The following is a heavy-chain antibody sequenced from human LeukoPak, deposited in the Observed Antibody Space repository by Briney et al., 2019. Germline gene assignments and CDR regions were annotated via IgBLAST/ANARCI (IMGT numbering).Heavy chain of an antibody. D-gene: IGHD4-17*01. V-gene: IGHV3-23*01. CDR2: VSYTGGMT. J-gene: IGHJ4*02. Sequence: PGGSLRLSCAASGFPFSSYAMSWVRQAPGKGLEWVSAVSYTGGMTYYADSVKGRFTISRDNSKNTLYLQMNGLRAEDTAVYYCAKDGRSDLGDHQEYFDYWGQGTLVTVSS. CDR3: AKDGRSDLGDHQEYFDY. CDR1: GFPFSSYA.